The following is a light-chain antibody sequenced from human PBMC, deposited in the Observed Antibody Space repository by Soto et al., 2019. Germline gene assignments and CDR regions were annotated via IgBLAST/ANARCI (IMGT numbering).Light chain of an antibody. J-gene: IGLJ1*01. CDR3: NSYTSRYTFV. CDR2: EVN. V-gene: IGLV2-14*01. CDR1: SSDVGGYNY. Sequence: QSVLAQPASVSGSPGQSITISCTGTSSDVGGYNYVSWYQQHPGKAPKLMIYEVNNRPSEVSNRFSGSKSGNTASLTISGLQLEDEADYYCNSYTSRYTFVLGTGTKVTAL.